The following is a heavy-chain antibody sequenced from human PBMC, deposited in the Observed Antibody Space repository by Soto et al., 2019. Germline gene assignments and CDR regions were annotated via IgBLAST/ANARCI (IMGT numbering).Heavy chain of an antibody. CDR2: IIPIFGTT. CDR1: GXTFSNYP. D-gene: IGHD2-21*02. CDR3: AQGLYCGGGCYSHFDY. V-gene: IGHV1-69*01. Sequence: VQLVQSGAEVKKPGSSVKVSCKASGXTFSNYPFXWXXQAPGQGLDWMGGIIPIFGTTDYGQRFQGRVTITADESTNTAYMELSSLRSDDTAVYYCAQGLYCGGGCYSHFDYWGQGTLVTVSS. J-gene: IGHJ4*02.